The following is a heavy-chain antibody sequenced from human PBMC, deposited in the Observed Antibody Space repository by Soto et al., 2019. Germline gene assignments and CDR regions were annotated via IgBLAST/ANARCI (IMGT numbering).Heavy chain of an antibody. J-gene: IGHJ5*02. CDR3: ARDPGGSGSYWYDWFDP. V-gene: IGHV4-4*07. CDR1: GGSISSYY. CDR2: IYTSGST. Sequence: SETLSLTCTVSGGSISSYYWSWIRQPAGKGLEWIGRIYTSGSTNYNPSLKSRVTMSVDTSKNQFSLKLSSVTAADTAVYYCARDPGGSGSYWYDWFDPWGQGTLVTVSS. D-gene: IGHD3-10*01.